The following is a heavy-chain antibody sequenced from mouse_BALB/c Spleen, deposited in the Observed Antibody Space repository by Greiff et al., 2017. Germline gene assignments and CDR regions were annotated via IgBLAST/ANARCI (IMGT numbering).Heavy chain of an antibody. CDR2: ISSGGSYT. V-gene: IGHV5-6-4*01. Sequence: DVMLVESGGGLVKPGGSLKLSCAASGFTFSSYTMSWVRQTPEKRLEWVATISSGGSYTYYPDSVKGRFTISRDNAKNTLYLQMSSLKSEDTAMYYCTRGKGPMDYWGQGTSVTVSS. J-gene: IGHJ4*01. CDR3: TRGKGPMDY. CDR1: GFTFSSYT.